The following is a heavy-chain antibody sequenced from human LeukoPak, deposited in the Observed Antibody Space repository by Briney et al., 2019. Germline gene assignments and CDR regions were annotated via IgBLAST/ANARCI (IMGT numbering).Heavy chain of an antibody. Sequence: GGSLRLSCAASGFTFSSYGMHWVRQAPGKGLEWVAVIWYDGSNKYYADSVKGRFTISRDNSKNTLYLQMNSLRAEDTAVYYCAREPPHRITIFGVVSEPNAFDIWGQGTMVTVSS. D-gene: IGHD3-3*01. CDR1: GFTFSSYG. CDR2: IWYDGSNK. V-gene: IGHV3-33*01. CDR3: AREPPHRITIFGVVSEPNAFDI. J-gene: IGHJ3*02.